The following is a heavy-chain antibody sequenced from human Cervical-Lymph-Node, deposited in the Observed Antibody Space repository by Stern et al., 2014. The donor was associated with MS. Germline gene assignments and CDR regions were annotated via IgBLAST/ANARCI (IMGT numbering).Heavy chain of an antibody. J-gene: IGHJ5*02. CDR1: GGSISSYY. D-gene: IGHD3-9*01. CDR3: ARGDILTGYRGDWFDP. CDR2: IYYSGNT. V-gene: IGHV4-59*01. Sequence: HVQLQESGPGLVKPSETLSLTCTVSGGSISSYYWSWIRQPPGKGLEWIGYIYYSGNTNYNPSLKSRVTISVDTSKNQFSLKLSSVTAADTAVYYCARGDILTGYRGDWFDPWGQGTLVTVSS.